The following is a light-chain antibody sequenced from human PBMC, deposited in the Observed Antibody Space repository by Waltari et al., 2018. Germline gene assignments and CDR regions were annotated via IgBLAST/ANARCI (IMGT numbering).Light chain of an antibody. CDR3: QKYEALPAT. J-gene: IGKJ1*01. CDR2: EAS. CDR1: QSISKY. V-gene: IGKV3-20*01. Sequence: EIVLTQSPGTLSLSPGERATLSCRAIQSISKYLVWYQQKPGQAPRIRIYEASIRATGIPDRFSGSGSGTDFSLIISRLEPEDFAVYYCQKYEALPATFGQGTKVEIK.